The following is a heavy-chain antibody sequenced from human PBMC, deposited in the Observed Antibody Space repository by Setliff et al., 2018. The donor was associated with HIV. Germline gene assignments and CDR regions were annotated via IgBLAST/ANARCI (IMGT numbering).Heavy chain of an antibody. V-gene: IGHV1-18*01. CDR3: ATDPPGEQWLITPSGYFQN. D-gene: IGHD6-19*01. CDR1: GYTFIRYG. J-gene: IGHJ1*01. Sequence: KVSCKTSGYTFIRYGISWVRQAPGQGLEWMGWISAYSGKTNYAQKFQGRVTMTTDTSTSTAYMELRSLRSDDTAVYYCATDPPGEQWLITPSGYFQNWGQGTLVTVSS. CDR2: ISAYSGKT.